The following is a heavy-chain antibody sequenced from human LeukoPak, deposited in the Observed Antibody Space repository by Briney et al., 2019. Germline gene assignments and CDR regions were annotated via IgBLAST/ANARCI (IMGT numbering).Heavy chain of an antibody. CDR1: GFIFSHFS. Sequence: GGSLRLSCAASGFIFSHFSMNWGRQAPGEGLEWLSYISSSSVTTYYTDSVKGRFTVSRDNAKESLNLQMNSLREEDTAIYYCARGSLRIGPLIDYWGQGKLVAVSS. V-gene: IGHV3-48*02. CDR2: ISSSSVTT. CDR3: ARGSLRIGPLIDY. J-gene: IGHJ4*01. D-gene: IGHD3-3*02.